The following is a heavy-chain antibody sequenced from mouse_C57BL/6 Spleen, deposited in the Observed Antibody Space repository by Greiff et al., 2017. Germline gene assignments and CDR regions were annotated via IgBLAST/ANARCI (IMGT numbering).Heavy chain of an antibody. J-gene: IGHJ1*03. D-gene: IGHD2-5*01. CDR3: ARKGAYYSNYVYFDV. Sequence: QVQLQQPGAELVMPGASVKLSCKASGYTFTSYWMHWVKQRPGQGLEWIGEIDPSDSNTNYNQKFKGKATLTVDKSSSTAYMQLSSLTSEDSAVYYGARKGAYYSNYVYFDVWGTGTTVTVSS. V-gene: IGHV1-69*01. CDR2: IDPSDSNT. CDR1: GYTFTSYW.